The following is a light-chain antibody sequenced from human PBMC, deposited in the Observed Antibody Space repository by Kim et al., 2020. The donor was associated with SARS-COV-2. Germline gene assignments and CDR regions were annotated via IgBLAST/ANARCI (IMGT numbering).Light chain of an antibody. CDR2: GVS. J-gene: IGKJ2*01. Sequence: VSPGERAPLSCGASQSVRSNLAWYQQKPGQPPRLLIYGVSTRATGIPARFSGSGSGTEFTLTISSLQSEDFAVYYCQQYNNWPPYTFGQGTKLEI. CDR3: QQYNNWPPYT. CDR1: QSVRSN. V-gene: IGKV3-15*01.